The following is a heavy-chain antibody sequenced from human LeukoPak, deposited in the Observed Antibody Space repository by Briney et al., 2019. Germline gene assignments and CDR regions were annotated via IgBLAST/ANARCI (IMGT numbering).Heavy chain of an antibody. CDR1: GFTFDDYG. D-gene: IGHD6-6*01. CDR2: ITWNGART. V-gene: IGHV3-20*04. J-gene: IGHJ4*02. Sequence: GGSLRLSCAASGFTFDDYGLIWVRQAPGKGLEWVSYITWNGARTHYADSVKGRVTISRDNAKNSLYLHMDSLRVEDMAVYYCARGGAARPDYWGQGTLVTVSS. CDR3: ARGGAARPDY.